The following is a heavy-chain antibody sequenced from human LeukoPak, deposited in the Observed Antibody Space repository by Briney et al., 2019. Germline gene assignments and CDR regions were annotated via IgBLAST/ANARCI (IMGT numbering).Heavy chain of an antibody. V-gene: IGHV3-23*01. D-gene: IGHD3-22*01. J-gene: IGHJ4*02. CDR3: ALKGGHYYHFDA. Sequence: GGSLRLSCAGSGFTFSSYAMNWVRQAPGKGLEWVSGISGSGGSTYYADSVKGRFTISRDNSKNTLYLQMNSLRAEDAAIYYCALKGGHYYHFDAWGQGTLVTVSS. CDR2: ISGSGGST. CDR1: GFTFSSYA.